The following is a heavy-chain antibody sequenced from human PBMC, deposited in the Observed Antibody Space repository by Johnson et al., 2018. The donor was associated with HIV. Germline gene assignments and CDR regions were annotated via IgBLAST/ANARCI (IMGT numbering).Heavy chain of an antibody. J-gene: IGHJ3*02. Sequence: QVQLVESGGGVVQSGRSLRLSCAASGFTFSSYGMHWVRQAPAKGLEWVAVISYDGSDKDYADSVKGRFTISRDSSKNSLYLQMNSLRAEDTAVYYCAREGGIAAAGTDAFDIWGQGTMVTVSS. CDR1: GFTFSSYG. V-gene: IGHV3-30*04. CDR2: ISYDGSDK. CDR3: AREGGIAAAGTDAFDI. D-gene: IGHD6-13*01.